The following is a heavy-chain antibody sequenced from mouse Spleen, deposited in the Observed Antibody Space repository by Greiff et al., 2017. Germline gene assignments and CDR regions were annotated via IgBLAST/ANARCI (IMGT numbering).Heavy chain of an antibody. CDR3: ARDYGSSYYLFDY. CDR2: ISYDGSN. J-gene: IGHJ2*01. D-gene: IGHD1-1*01. CDR1: GYSITSGYY. V-gene: IGHV3-6*01. Sequence: EVQRVESGPGLVKPSQSLSLTCSVTGYSITSGYYWNWIRQFPGNKLEWMGYISYDGSNNYNPSLKNRISITRDTSKNQFFLKLNSVTTEDTATYYCARDYGSSYYLFDYWGQGTTLTVSS.